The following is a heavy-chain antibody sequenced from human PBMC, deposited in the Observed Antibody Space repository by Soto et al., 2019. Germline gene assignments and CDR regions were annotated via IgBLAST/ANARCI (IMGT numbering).Heavy chain of an antibody. V-gene: IGHV3-23*01. J-gene: IGHJ4*02. CDR3: AKDLAPGDHFDY. D-gene: IGHD2-21*02. Sequence: GGSLRLSCAASGFTFSSYAMSWVRQAPGKGLEWVSAISGSGGSTYYADSVKGRFTISRDNSKNTLYLQMNSPRAEDTAVYYCAKDLAPGDHFDYWGQGTLVTVSS. CDR2: ISGSGGST. CDR1: GFTFSSYA.